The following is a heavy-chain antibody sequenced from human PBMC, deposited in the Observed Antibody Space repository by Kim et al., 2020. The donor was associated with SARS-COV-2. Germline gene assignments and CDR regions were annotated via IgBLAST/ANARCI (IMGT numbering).Heavy chain of an antibody. V-gene: IGHV2-70*01. Sequence: YSTSLKTRLTISKDTSKNQVVLTMTNMDPVDTATYYCARISYCGGDNFDYWGQGTLVTVSS. CDR3: ARISYCGGDNFDY. J-gene: IGHJ4*02. D-gene: IGHD2-21*02.